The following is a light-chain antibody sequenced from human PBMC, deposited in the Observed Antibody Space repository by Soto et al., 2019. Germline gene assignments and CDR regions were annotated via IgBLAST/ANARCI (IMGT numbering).Light chain of an antibody. V-gene: IGLV2-8*01. CDR2: EVS. CDR1: SSDVGGYNY. J-gene: IGLJ1*01. CDR3: SSYAGSNNYV. Sequence: QSVLTQPPSASGSPGQSVTVSCTGTSSDVGGYNYVSWYQQHPGKAPKLMIYEVSKRLSGVPYRFSGSKSGNTASLTFSWLQAEDEADYYCSSYAGSNNYVFGTGTKVTVL.